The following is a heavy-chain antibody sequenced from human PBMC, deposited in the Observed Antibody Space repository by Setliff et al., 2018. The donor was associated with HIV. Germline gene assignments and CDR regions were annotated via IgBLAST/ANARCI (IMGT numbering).Heavy chain of an antibody. CDR3: ARVANSRGYSYDFDS. CDR1: EFTFSEYW. CDR2: IKQDGSEK. D-gene: IGHD5-18*01. J-gene: IGHJ4*02. V-gene: IGHV3-7*03. Sequence: GGSLRLSCAASEFTFSEYWMTWVRQAPGKGLEWLANIKQDGSEKYYVDSVKGRFTISRDNAKNSLYLQMNSLRAEDTAVYYCARVANSRGYSYDFDSWGQGTLVTVSS.